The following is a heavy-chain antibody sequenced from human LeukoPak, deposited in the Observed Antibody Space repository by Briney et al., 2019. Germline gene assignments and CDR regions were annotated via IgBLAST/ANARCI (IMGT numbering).Heavy chain of an antibody. V-gene: IGHV4-39*07. CDR1: GGSISSSSYY. CDR2: IYYSGST. D-gene: IGHD4-11*01. Sequence: KPSETLSLTCTVSGGSISSSSYYWGWIRQPPGKGLEWIGSIYYSGSTYYNPSLKSRVTISVDTSKNQFSLKLSSVTAADTAVYYCARRNRTTTVTSNIYYYYYYYMDVWGKGTTVTVSS. J-gene: IGHJ6*03. CDR3: ARRNRTTTVTSNIYYYYYYYMDV.